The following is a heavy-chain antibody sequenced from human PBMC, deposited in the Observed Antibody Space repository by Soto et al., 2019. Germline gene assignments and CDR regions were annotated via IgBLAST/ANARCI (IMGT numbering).Heavy chain of an antibody. CDR3: ALRRVAYADF. Sequence: HPGGSLRLSCAASEFTVTNNEMSWVRQAPGKGLEWVSILYSGGNTYYADSVEGRFTISRDGSKNTLYLHMNSLRAEDTAVYYCALRRVAYADFWGQGTRVTVSS. CDR2: LYSGGNT. D-gene: IGHD2-2*01. V-gene: IGHV3-53*01. J-gene: IGHJ4*02. CDR1: EFTVTNNE.